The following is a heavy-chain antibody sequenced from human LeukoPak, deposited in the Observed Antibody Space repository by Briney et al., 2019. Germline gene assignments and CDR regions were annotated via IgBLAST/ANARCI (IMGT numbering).Heavy chain of an antibody. CDR3: AKGYGDLVAFDI. CDR2: IRYDGNNK. Sequence: GGSLRLSCAASGFTFSSYGMDWVRQAPGKGLGWVAFIRYDGNNKDYAESVKGRFTISRDNSKNPLYLQMNSLRVEDTAVYYCAKGYGDLVAFDIWGQGTMVTVSS. CDR1: GFTFSSYG. J-gene: IGHJ3*02. D-gene: IGHD4-17*01. V-gene: IGHV3-30*02.